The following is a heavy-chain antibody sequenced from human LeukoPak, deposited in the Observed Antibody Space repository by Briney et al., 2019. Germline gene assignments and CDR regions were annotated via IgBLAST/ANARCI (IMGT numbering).Heavy chain of an antibody. Sequence: PGGSLRLSCAASGYTFSRYWMHWVCQGPGKGLVWVSRINEDGSSTSYAESVRGRFTISRDNAKNTLYLQMNSLRAEDAAVYYCTTDTFGARDSWGQGTLVTVSS. CDR3: TTDTFGARDS. CDR1: GYTFSRYW. V-gene: IGHV3-74*01. CDR2: INEDGSST. D-gene: IGHD3-10*01. J-gene: IGHJ4*02.